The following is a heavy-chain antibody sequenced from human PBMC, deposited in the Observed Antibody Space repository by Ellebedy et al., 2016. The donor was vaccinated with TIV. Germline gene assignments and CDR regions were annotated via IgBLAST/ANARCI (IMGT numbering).Heavy chain of an antibody. J-gene: IGHJ4*02. D-gene: IGHD4-17*01. CDR2: INGDGNTT. CDR1: GFTFSSYW. CDR3: ARGRTTVNDY. V-gene: IGHV3-74*01. Sequence: GESLKISCAASGFTFSSYWMHWVRQAPGKGLVWVSRINGDGNTTTYADSVKGRFTISRDNAKNTVYLQMNSLRDEDTAGYYCARGRTTVNDYWGQGTLVTVSS.